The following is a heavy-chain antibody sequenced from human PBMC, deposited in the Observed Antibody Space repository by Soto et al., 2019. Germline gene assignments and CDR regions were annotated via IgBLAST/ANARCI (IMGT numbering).Heavy chain of an antibody. Sequence: EMELKESGGGLVQRGGSLRLSCVASGFSFSSHAMGWVRQAPGKGLEWVSSLIGGGGDTFYADSVKGRFTISRHNSRKTLYLQLGGLTAADSAVYYCVRCGSFSRSDYSWCFDVWGRGTPVSVSS. CDR1: GFSFSSHA. CDR2: LIGGGGDT. V-gene: IGHV3-23*01. D-gene: IGHD3-16*01. J-gene: IGHJ2*01. CDR3: VRCGSFSRSDYSWCFDV.